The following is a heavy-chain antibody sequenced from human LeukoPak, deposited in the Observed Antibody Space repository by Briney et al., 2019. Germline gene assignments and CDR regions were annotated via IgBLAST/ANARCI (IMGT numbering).Heavy chain of an antibody. CDR1: GGSISSYY. CDR2: IYYSGST. J-gene: IGHJ6*02. CDR3: ARDPGVVVAAGYYYGMDV. V-gene: IGHV4-59*01. D-gene: IGHD3-22*01. Sequence: SETLSLTCTVSGGSISSYYWSWIRQPPGKGLEWIGYIYYSGSTNYNPSLKSRVTISVDTSKNQFSLKLSSVTAADTAVYYCARDPGVVVAAGYYYGMDVWGQGTTVTGSS.